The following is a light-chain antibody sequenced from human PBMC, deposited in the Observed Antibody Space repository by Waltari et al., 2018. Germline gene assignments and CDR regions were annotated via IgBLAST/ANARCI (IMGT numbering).Light chain of an antibody. CDR2: SSN. CDR3: ATWDDSLNGHV. Sequence: QSVLTQPPSASGTPGQRVTISCSGSSSTIGSNSVSWYQQLPGTAPKVLIFSSNQRPSGVPDRFSGSKSGISASLAISGLQSEDEADYYCATWDDSLNGHVFGGGTKLTVL. V-gene: IGLV1-44*01. J-gene: IGLJ3*02. CDR1: SSTIGSNS.